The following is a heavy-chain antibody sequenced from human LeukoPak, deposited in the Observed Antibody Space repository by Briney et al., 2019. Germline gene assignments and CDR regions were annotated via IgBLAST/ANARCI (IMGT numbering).Heavy chain of an antibody. Sequence: PGGSLRLSCAASGFTFSSYSMNWVRQAPGKGLEWVSYISSSSSTIYYADSVKGRFTISRDNAKNSLYLQMNSLRAEDTAVYYCARDLVGITGRYSIWGQGTMVTVSS. CDR1: GFTFSSYS. V-gene: IGHV3-48*04. D-gene: IGHD1-20*01. J-gene: IGHJ3*02. CDR2: ISSSSSTI. CDR3: ARDLVGITGRYSI.